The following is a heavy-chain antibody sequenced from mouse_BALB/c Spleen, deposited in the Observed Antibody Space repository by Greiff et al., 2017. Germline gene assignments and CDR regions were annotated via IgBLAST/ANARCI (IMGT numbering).Heavy chain of an antibody. CDR3: ARDRYPYAMDY. V-gene: IGHV2-4-1*01. D-gene: IGHD2-14*01. CDR1: GFSLTSYG. CDR2: IWSGGST. Sequence: VQLQESGPGLVQPSQSLSITCTVSGFSLTSYGVHWVRQSPGKGLEWLGVIWSGGSTDYNSALKSRLSISKDNSKSQVFLKMNSLQTDDTARYYCARDRYPYAMDYWGQGTSVTVSS. J-gene: IGHJ4*01.